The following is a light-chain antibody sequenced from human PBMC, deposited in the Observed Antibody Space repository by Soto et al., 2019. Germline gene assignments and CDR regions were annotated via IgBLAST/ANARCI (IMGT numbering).Light chain of an antibody. J-gene: IGKJ2*01. Sequence: EIVMTQSPATLSVSPGERATLSCRASQSVGSNLAWYLQKFGQAPRLLIYGASTRVTGIPARFSGSGSGTEFTLTISSLQSEDFAVYYCQQYNNWPYTFGQGTKLEIK. CDR3: QQYNNWPYT. V-gene: IGKV3-15*01. CDR1: QSVGSN. CDR2: GAS.